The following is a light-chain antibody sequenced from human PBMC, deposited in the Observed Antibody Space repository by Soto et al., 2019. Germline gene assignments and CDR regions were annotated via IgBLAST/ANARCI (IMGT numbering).Light chain of an antibody. V-gene: IGLV2-14*01. J-gene: IGLJ2*01. Sequence: QLVLTQPASVSGSPGQSITISCTGTSSDVGGYNYVSWYQQHPGKAPKLMIYDVSNRPSGVSNRFSGSKSGNTASLTISGLQAEDQADYYCSSFTSSGTRVFGGGTKLTVL. CDR2: DVS. CDR3: SSFTSSGTRV. CDR1: SSDVGGYNY.